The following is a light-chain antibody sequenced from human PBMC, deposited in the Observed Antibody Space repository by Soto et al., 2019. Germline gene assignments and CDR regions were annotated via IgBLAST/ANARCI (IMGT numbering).Light chain of an antibody. CDR3: QQCGSSRRT. J-gene: IGKJ1*01. Sequence: EIVLTQSPGILSVSPGERGTLSCRASQSVSSDCLAWYRQRPGQAPRLLIYGASTRATGTPDRISGSGSGTDFTLTISRLEPEDFAVYYCQQCGSSRRTFGQGTRVEIK. V-gene: IGKV3-20*01. CDR2: GAS. CDR1: QSVSSDC.